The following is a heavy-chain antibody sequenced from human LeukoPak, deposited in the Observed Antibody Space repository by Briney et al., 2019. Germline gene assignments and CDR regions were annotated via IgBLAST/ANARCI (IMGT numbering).Heavy chain of an antibody. D-gene: IGHD6-13*01. Sequence: AGGSLRLSCAASGFTFSSYAMSWVRQAPGKGLEWVSAISGSGGSTYYADSVKGRFTISRDNSKNTLYLQMNSLRAEDPAVYYCAKDGYSSCCYYWFDPWGQGTLVTVSS. CDR3: AKDGYSSCCYYWFDP. V-gene: IGHV3-23*01. CDR2: ISGSGGST. J-gene: IGHJ5*02. CDR1: GFTFSSYA.